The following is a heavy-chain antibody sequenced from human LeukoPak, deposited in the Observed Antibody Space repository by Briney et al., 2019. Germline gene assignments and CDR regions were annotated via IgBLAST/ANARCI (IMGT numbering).Heavy chain of an antibody. CDR1: GFTFSSYW. CDR3: ARIRLRAFDI. CDR2: IKDDGSET. D-gene: IGHD4-17*01. J-gene: IGHJ3*02. V-gene: IGHV3-7*05. Sequence: GGSLRLSCAASGFTFSSYWMSWVRQAPGEGLEWVANIKDDGSETYYVDSVKGRFTISRDNAKNSLYLQINSLRAEDTAVYYCARIRLRAFDIRGQGTMVTVPS.